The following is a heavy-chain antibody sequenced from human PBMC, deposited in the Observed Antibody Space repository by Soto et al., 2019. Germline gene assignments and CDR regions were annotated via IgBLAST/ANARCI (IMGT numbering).Heavy chain of an antibody. CDR1: GFTFSSYG. CDR3: AGGPGIAAAPYYYGMDV. CDR2: IWYDGSNK. Sequence: QVQLVESGGGVVQPGRSLRLSCAASGFTFSSYGMHWVRQAPGKGLEWVAVIWYDGSNKYYADSVKGRFTISRDNSXNXXYPQMNSLRAEDTAVYYCAGGPGIAAAPYYYGMDVWGQGTTVTVSS. V-gene: IGHV3-33*01. J-gene: IGHJ6*02. D-gene: IGHD6-13*01.